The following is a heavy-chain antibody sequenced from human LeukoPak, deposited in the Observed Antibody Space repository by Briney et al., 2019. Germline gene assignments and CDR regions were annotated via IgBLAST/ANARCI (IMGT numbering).Heavy chain of an antibody. CDR3: ARDAQPYSSRPYYMDV. CDR1: GYTFTSYG. V-gene: IGHV1-18*01. Sequence: ASVKVSCKASGYTFTSYGISWVRQAPGQGLEWMGWVSAYNGNTNYAQKLQGRVTMTTDTSTSTAYMELRSLRSDDTAVYYCARDAQPYSSRPYYMDVWGKGTTVTVSS. D-gene: IGHD6-13*01. CDR2: VSAYNGNT. J-gene: IGHJ6*03.